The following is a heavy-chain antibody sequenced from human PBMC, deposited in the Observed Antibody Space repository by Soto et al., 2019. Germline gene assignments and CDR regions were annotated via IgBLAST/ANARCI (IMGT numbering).Heavy chain of an antibody. Sequence: PSETLSLTCAVYCGSFSGYYWSWIRQPPGKGLEWIGGINHSGSTNYNPSLKSRVTISVDTSKNQFSLKLSSVTAADTAVYYCVSRLPKGRFLEWLLSTFDYWGQGTLVTVSS. J-gene: IGHJ4*02. V-gene: IGHV4-34*01. CDR3: VSRLPKGRFLEWLLSTFDY. D-gene: IGHD3-3*01. CDR2: INHSGST. CDR1: CGSFSGYY.